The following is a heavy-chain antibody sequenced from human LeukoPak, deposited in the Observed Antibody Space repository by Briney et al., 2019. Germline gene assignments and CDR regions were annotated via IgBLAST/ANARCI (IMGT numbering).Heavy chain of an antibody. CDR1: GDPISTYH. J-gene: IGHJ3*02. Sequence: SETLSLTCSVFGDPISTYHWNWIRKPPGKGLEWIAYMQSTGNSQYNSSLKSRVAMSVDTSKNQVVLNLSSVTAADTAVYYCALGARGAFDIWGQGTMVTVSS. D-gene: IGHD3-16*01. CDR3: ALGARGAFDI. V-gene: IGHV4-59*01. CDR2: MQSTGNS.